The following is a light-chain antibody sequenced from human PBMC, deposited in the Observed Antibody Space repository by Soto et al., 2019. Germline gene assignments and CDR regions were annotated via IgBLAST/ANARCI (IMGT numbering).Light chain of an antibody. CDR1: SGHRSYA. V-gene: IGLV4-69*01. CDR3: QTWGTGIHVV. J-gene: IGLJ2*01. CDR2: LDSDGSH. Sequence: QAVVTQSPSASASLGASVKLTCTLSSGHRSYAIAWHQQQPEKGPRYLMKLDSDGSHTKGDAIPDRFSGSSSGAERYLTISSLQSEYEADYYCQTWGTGIHVVFGGGTKLTVL.